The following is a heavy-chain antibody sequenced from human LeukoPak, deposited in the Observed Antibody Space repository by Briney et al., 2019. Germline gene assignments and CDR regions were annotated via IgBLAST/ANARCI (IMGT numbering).Heavy chain of an antibody. J-gene: IGHJ5*02. CDR2: NNAGVNT. CDR1: GFTFRDYG. CDR3: AREFSISGYNWFDP. Sequence: GGSLRLSCAASGFTFRDYGMSWVRQAPGKGLEWVSSNNAGVNTHYADSVKGWFTISRDNSKNTLYLQMNSLRAEDTALYHCAREFSISGYNWFDPWGQGTLVTVSS. V-gene: IGHV3-20*01. D-gene: IGHD3-22*01.